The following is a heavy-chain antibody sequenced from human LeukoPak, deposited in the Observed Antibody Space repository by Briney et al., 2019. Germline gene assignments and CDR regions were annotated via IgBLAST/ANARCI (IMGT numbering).Heavy chain of an antibody. D-gene: IGHD6-19*01. Sequence: PGGSLRLSCAASGFTFSSYLMHWVRQTPGKGLVWVSLIDSDGSGPTYADSVKGRFTISRDKSENTLYLQMNSLRAEDTAVYYCARDSIAVTGDFDFWGQGTLVTVSS. CDR3: ARDSIAVTGDFDF. CDR2: IDSDGSGP. J-gene: IGHJ4*02. CDR1: GFTFSSYL. V-gene: IGHV3-74*01.